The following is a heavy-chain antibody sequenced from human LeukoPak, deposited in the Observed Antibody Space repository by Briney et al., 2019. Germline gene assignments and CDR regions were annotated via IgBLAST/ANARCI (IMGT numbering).Heavy chain of an antibody. V-gene: IGHV6-1*01. J-gene: IGHJ4*02. CDR1: GDSVSSSSAA. Sequence: SQTLSLTCAISGDSVSSSSAAWNWIRQSPPRGLEWLGRTYYRSKWYNDYAVSVKSRITINPDTSKNQFSLQLNSVTPEDTAVYYCARDDVREGATLDYWGQGTLVTVSS. CDR3: ARDDVREGATLDY. D-gene: IGHD1-26*01. CDR2: TYYRSKWYN.